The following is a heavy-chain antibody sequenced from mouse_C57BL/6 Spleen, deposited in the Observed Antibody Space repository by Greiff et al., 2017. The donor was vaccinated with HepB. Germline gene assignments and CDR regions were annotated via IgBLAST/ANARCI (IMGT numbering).Heavy chain of an antibody. CDR2: IHHNSGST. J-gene: IGHJ2*01. V-gene: IGHV1-64*01. Sequence: VQLQQPGAELVKPGASVKLSCKASGYTFTSYWMHWVKQRPGQGLEWIGMIHHNSGSTNYNEKFKSKATLTVDKSSSTAYMQLSSLTSEDSAVYYCASPDYYVSSPFDYWGQGTTLTVSS. CDR1: GYTFTSYW. D-gene: IGHD1-1*01. CDR3: ASPDYYVSSPFDY.